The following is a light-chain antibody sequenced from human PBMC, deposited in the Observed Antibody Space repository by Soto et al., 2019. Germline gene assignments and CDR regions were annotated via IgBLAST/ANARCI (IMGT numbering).Light chain of an antibody. CDR3: QQYHTSPLT. J-gene: IGKJ1*01. CDR2: GAS. V-gene: IGKV3-20*01. Sequence: EIVLTQSPGTLSLSPGERATFSCRASQSVSSSYIAWYQQKRGQAPRRLIYGASIRATGIPDRFSGSGSGTDFTLTISRLEPEDFALYYCQQYHTSPLTFGQGTKV. CDR1: QSVSSSY.